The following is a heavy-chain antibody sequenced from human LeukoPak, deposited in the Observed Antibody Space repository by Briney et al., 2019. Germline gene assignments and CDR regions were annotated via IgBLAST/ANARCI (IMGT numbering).Heavy chain of an antibody. D-gene: IGHD2-21*01. V-gene: IGHV3-66*01. J-gene: IGHJ4*02. CDR1: GFTVSSNY. CDR3: ARGIPGGKTFDY. CDR2: IYSGGST. Sequence: GGSLRLSCAASGFTVSSNYLSWVRQAPGKGLEWVSVIYSGGSTYYADSVKGRFTMSRDNSKNTLYLQMNSLRAEDTAVYYCARGIPGGKTFDYWGQGTLVTVSS.